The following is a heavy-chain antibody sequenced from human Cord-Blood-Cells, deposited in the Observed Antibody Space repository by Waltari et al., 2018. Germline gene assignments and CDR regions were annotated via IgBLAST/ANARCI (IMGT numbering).Heavy chain of an antibody. Sequence: QVQLVQSGAEVKKPGAAVKVSCKASGYIFTGYYMHWVRQAPGQGFEWMGTINPSSGCRKFALTFQGRVTMTRDPSSSTAYMERSSLRSDVTGVYYCARVIKPVVTAIDYWVHGTLVTVSS. V-gene: IGHV1-2*02. CDR2: INPSSGCR. CDR1: GYIFTGYY. D-gene: IGHD2-21*02. J-gene: IGHJ4*01. CDR3: ARVIKPVVTAIDY.